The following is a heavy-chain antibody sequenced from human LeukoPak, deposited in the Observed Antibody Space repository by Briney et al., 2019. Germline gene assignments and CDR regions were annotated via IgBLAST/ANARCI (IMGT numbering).Heavy chain of an antibody. Sequence: PSETLSLTCTVSGGSISSSSYFWGWIRQPPGKGLEWIGSIFYSGSTYYNPSLNSRVTISIDTSKNQFSLKLSSVTAADTAVYYCARYDLEYYYGMDVWGQGTTVTVSS. V-gene: IGHV4-39*07. CDR3: ARYDLEYYYGMDV. J-gene: IGHJ6*02. CDR1: GGSISSSSYF. CDR2: IFYSGST. D-gene: IGHD3-3*01.